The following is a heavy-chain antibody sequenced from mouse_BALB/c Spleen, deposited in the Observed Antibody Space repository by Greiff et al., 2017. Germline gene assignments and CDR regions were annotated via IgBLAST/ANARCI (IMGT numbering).Heavy chain of an antibody. CDR1: GFTFSSYG. CDR2: INSNGGST. V-gene: IGHV5-6-3*01. Sequence: DVKLVESGGGLVQPGGSLKLSCAASGFTFSSYGMSWVRQTPDKRLELVATINSNGGSTYYPDSVKGRFTISRDNAKNTLYLQMSSLKSEDTAMYYCARGPYGDYAMDYWGQGTSVTVSS. J-gene: IGHJ4*01. D-gene: IGHD1-2*01. CDR3: ARGPYGDYAMDY.